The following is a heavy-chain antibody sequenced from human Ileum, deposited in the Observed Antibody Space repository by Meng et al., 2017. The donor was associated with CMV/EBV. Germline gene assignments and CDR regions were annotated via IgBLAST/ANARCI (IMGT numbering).Heavy chain of an antibody. CDR3: TRHDDLTPYGMDV. CDR1: GFTFSGSA. Sequence: GGSLRLSCAASGFTFSGSAMHWVRQASGKGLEWVGRIRSKVKNYATAHAASVKGRFTISRDDSKNTAYLQMNSLKIEDTAVYYCTRHDDLTPYGMDVWGQGTTVTVSS. D-gene: IGHD2-21*02. CDR2: IRSKVKNYAT. V-gene: IGHV3-73*01. J-gene: IGHJ6*02.